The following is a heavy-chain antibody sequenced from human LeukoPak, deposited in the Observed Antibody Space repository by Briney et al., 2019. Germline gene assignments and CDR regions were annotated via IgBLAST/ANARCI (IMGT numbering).Heavy chain of an antibody. CDR1: GLTFSTSG. J-gene: IGHJ4*02. Sequence: GGSLRLSCTASGLTFSTSGFNWVRQAPGKGLEGVACIGPTGSDRYHADSIKGRFTISRDNANNFLYLQMNSLRAEDTAVYYCATETNGRHYDYWGQGTLLTVSS. CDR2: IGPTGSDR. D-gene: IGHD1-14*01. V-gene: IGHV3-21*06. CDR3: ATETNGRHYDY.